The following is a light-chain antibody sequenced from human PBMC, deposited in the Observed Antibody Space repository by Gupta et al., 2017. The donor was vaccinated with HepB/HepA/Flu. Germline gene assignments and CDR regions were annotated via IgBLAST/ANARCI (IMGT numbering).Light chain of an antibody. CDR3: KQYKNWPCT. J-gene: IGKJ1*01. V-gene: IGKV3-15*01. CDR2: GAS. Sequence: EIVMTQSPATLSVSPGASATLHCSASQRVSSYLAWYQQKPGQAPRLLIYGASTRATGIPARFSGSGSGTDFTLTISRVESEDVAVYYCKQYKNWPCTFGQGTKVEIK. CDR1: QRVSSY.